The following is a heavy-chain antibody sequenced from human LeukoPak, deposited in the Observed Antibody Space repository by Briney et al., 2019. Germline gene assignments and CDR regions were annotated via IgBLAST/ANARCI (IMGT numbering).Heavy chain of an antibody. Sequence: PGGSLRLSCAASGFTFDDYTMHWVRQAPGKGLEWVSLISWDGGSTYYADSVKGQFTISRDNSKNSLYLQMNSLRTEDTALYYCAKDGSLGEGGFDYWGQGTLVTVSS. CDR2: ISWDGGST. D-gene: IGHD3-16*01. J-gene: IGHJ4*02. CDR3: AKDGSLGEGGFDY. CDR1: GFTFDDYT. V-gene: IGHV3-43*01.